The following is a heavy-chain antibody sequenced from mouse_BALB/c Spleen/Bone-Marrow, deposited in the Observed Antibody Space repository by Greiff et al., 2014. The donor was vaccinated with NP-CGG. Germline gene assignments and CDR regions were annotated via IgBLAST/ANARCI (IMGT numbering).Heavy chain of an antibody. CDR2: INPRYGDT. CDR3: TRGAVGPFVY. V-gene: IGHV1S81*02. Sequence: QVHVKQSGAELVKPGASVRLSCKASGYTFTSYYLHWVKQRPGQGLEWIGEINPRYGDTNFNEKFKNKATLTVDKSSNTAYIQRSSMAAEDSADYCCTRGAVGPFVYWGQGTLVTVSA. J-gene: IGHJ3*01. CDR1: GYTFTSYY. D-gene: IGHD1-1*01.